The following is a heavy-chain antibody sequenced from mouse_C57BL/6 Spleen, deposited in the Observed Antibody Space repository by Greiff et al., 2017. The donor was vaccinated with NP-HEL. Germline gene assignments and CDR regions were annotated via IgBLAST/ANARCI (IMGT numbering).Heavy chain of an antibody. D-gene: IGHD2-2*01. CDR2: ISSGGSYN. CDR3: ARWFDYAMDY. Sequence: EVQGVESGGDLVKPGGSLKLSCAASGFTFSSYGMSWVRQTPDKRLEWVATISSGGSYNYYPDSVKGRFTISRDNAKNTLYLQMSSLKSEDTAMYYCARWFDYAMDYWGQGTSVTVSS. CDR1: GFTFSSYG. V-gene: IGHV5-6*01. J-gene: IGHJ4*01.